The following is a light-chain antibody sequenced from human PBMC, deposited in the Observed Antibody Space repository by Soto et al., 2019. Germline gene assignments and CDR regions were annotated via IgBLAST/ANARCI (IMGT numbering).Light chain of an antibody. CDR3: GTWDSSLTAVV. Sequence: QSVLTQPTSVSAAPGQQVTISCSGTTSNIGNNFVSWYQQLPGTAPKLLIYDNHKRPSGVPDRFSGSKSGTSATLGITGLQTGDEADYYCGTWDSSLTAVVFGGGTKLTVL. J-gene: IGLJ2*01. V-gene: IGLV1-51*01. CDR1: TSNIGNNF. CDR2: DNH.